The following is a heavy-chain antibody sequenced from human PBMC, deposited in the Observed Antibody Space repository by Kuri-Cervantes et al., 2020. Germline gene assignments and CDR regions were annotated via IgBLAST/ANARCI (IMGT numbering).Heavy chain of an antibody. CDR2: IYHSGST. Sequence: SQTLSLTCGVSGYSISSGYYWGWIRQPPGKGLEWIGSIYHSGSTYYNPSLKSRVTISVDTSKNQFSLKLSSVTAADTAVYYCASPMAHYYDSSPFDYWGQGTLVTVSS. CDR1: GYSISSGYY. J-gene: IGHJ4*02. D-gene: IGHD3-22*01. CDR3: ASPMAHYYDSSPFDY. V-gene: IGHV4-38-2*01.